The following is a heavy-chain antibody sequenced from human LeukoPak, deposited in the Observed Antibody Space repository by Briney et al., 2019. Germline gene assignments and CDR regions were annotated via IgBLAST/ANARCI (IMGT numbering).Heavy chain of an antibody. CDR1: GGTFSSYA. CDR3: ARGVGADGEEGEYFQH. Sequence: SVKVSCKASGGTFSSYAISWVRQAPGQGLEWMGGIIPIFGTANYAQKFRGRVTITTDESTSTAYMELSSLRSEDTAVYYCARGVGADGEEGEYFQHWGQGTLVTVSS. D-gene: IGHD4-17*01. V-gene: IGHV1-69*05. J-gene: IGHJ1*01. CDR2: IIPIFGTA.